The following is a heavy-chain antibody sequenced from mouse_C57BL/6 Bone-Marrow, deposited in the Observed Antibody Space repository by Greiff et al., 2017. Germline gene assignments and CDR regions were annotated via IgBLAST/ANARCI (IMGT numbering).Heavy chain of an antibody. CDR3: AESYYYGSSYVAY. D-gene: IGHD1-1*01. J-gene: IGHJ3*01. CDR1: GYTFTSYW. V-gene: IGHV1-61*01. CDR2: IYPSDSET. Sequence: QVQLQQPGAELVRPGSSVKLSCKASGYTFTSYWMDWVKQRPGQGLEWIGNIYPSDSETHYNQKFKDKATLTVDKSSSTAYMQLSSLTSEDSAVYNCAESYYYGSSYVAYWGQEGLGSVS.